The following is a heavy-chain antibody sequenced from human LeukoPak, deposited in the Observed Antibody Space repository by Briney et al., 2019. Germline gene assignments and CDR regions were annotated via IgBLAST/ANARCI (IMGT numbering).Heavy chain of an antibody. CDR1: GGSISSSSYY. J-gene: IGHJ4*02. Sequence: SETLSLTCTVSGGSISSSSYYWGWIRQPPGKGLEWIGSIYYSGSTYYNPCLKSRVTISVDTSKNQFSLKLSSVTAADTAVYYCARVDIVVVTAIYPYYFDYWGQGTLVTVSS. CDR2: IYYSGST. D-gene: IGHD2-21*02. CDR3: ARVDIVVVTAIYPYYFDY. V-gene: IGHV4-39*01.